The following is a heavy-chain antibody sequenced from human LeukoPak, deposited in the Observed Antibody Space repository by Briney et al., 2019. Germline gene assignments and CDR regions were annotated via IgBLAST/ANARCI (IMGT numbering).Heavy chain of an antibody. D-gene: IGHD3-22*01. J-gene: IGHJ4*02. CDR3: TGDLNHGSSG. CDR2: IKFDGSEI. V-gene: IGHV3-7*01. Sequence: GGSLRLSCAASGFSLSDYWMTWVRQAPGKGLECVGNIKFDGSEIYYLDSVRGRFSISRDNAKNSLYLQMHSLRVEDTAVYYCTGDLNHGSSGWGQGTLVTVSS. CDR1: GFSLSDYW.